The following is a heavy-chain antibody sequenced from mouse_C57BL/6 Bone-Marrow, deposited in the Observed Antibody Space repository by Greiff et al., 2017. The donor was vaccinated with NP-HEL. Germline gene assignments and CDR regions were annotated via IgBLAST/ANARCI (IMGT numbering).Heavy chain of an antibody. CDR1: GYTFTEYT. V-gene: IGHV1-62-2*01. J-gene: IGHJ1*03. CDR2: FYPGSGSI. D-gene: IGHD1-1*01. Sequence: QVPLKQSGAELVKPGASVKLSCKASGYTFTEYTIHWVKQRSGQGLEWIGWFYPGSGSIKYNEQFQDKATLTADESSRPVSMDLSRVTSEGSAVYFCARHGDYLGSSYGYFDVWGTGTTVTVSS. CDR3: ARHGDYLGSSYGYFDV.